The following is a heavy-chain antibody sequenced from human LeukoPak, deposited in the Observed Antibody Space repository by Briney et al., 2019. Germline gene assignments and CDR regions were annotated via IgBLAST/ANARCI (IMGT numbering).Heavy chain of an antibody. CDR3: AKGGYSNGRYYYYYMDV. D-gene: IGHD5-18*01. J-gene: IGHJ6*03. CDR1: GFTFSSCE. Sequence: GGSLRLSCAASGFTFSSCEMNWVRQAPGKGLEWVSYISSSGSTIYYADSVKGRFTISRDNAKNSLYLQMNSLRAEDTAVYYCAKGGYSNGRYYYYYMDVWGEGTTVTVSS. V-gene: IGHV3-48*03. CDR2: ISSSGSTI.